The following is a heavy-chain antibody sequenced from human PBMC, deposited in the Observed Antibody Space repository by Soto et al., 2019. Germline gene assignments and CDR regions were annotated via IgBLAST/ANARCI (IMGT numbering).Heavy chain of an antibody. D-gene: IGHD6-19*01. CDR2: ISAYDDKT. V-gene: IGHV1-18*01. J-gene: IGHJ4*02. Sequence: QVQLVQSGAEVKKPGASVKVSCKTSGYPFTSYGINWVRQAPGQGLEWMGWISAYDDKTIYSQKCQGRFTLTAYTSTTTSYTELRGLRFDDTAVYYCARDPLIAVSGLLRNWGQGTLVTVSS. CDR1: GYPFTSYG. CDR3: ARDPLIAVSGLLRN.